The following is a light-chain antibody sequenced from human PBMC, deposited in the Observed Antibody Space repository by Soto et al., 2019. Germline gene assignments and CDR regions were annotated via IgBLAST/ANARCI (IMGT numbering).Light chain of an antibody. CDR2: DAS. V-gene: IGKV1-5*01. CDR1: QSISSW. CDR3: QQYENYGT. J-gene: IGKJ1*01. Sequence: DIQMTKTRSTLSATAGDRVTITCRASQSISSWLAWYQQKPGKAPKLLIYDASNLESGVPSRFSGSGSGTEFTLTISNLQPDDFATYYRQQYENYGTSGQGTKVDSK.